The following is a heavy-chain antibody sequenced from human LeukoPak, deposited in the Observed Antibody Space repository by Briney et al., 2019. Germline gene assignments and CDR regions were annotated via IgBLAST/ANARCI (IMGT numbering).Heavy chain of an antibody. J-gene: IGHJ4*02. CDR2: IYYSGST. CDR3: ARQQLGFDY. V-gene: IGHV4-59*01. CDR1: GGSISSYY. D-gene: IGHD6-13*01. Sequence: SETLSLTCTVSGGSISSYYWSWIRQPPGKGLEWIGYIYYSGSTNYNPSLKCRVTISVDTSKNQFSLKLSSVTAADTAVYYCARQQLGFDYWGQGTLVTVSS.